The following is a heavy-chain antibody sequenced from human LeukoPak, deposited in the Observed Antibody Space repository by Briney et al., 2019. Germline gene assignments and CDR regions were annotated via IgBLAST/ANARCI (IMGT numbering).Heavy chain of an antibody. CDR3: ARARIVVVPAAPILDV. CDR1: GGSISSYY. J-gene: IGHJ6*02. D-gene: IGHD2-2*01. V-gene: IGHV4-4*07. CDR2: IYTSGST. Sequence: PSEPLSLTCTVSGGSISSYYWSWIRQPAGKGLEWIGRIYTSGSTNYNPSLQSRVTISVDTSKNQFSLKLSSVTAADTAVYYCARARIVVVPAAPILDVWGQGTTVTVSS.